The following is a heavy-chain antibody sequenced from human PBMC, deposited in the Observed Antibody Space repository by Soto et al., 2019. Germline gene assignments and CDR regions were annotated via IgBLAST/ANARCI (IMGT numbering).Heavy chain of an antibody. V-gene: IGHV4-39*01. CDR3: ARRATTFGWFDP. Sequence: PSETLSLTCIVSGGSLRDGSYDWGWIRQPPGKGLEWIGTIHYSGTTYYNPSLKSRVTISVDTSKNQFSLKLSSLTAADTAVYYCARRATTFGWFDPWGQGTLVTSPQ. D-gene: IGHD1-26*01. CDR2: IHYSGTT. J-gene: IGHJ5*02. CDR1: GGSLRDGSYD.